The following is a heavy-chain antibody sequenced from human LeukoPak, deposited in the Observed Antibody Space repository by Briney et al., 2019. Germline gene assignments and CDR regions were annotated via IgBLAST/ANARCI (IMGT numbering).Heavy chain of an antibody. V-gene: IGHV4-30-4*08. D-gene: IGHD3-3*01. CDR2: IYYSGST. J-gene: IGHJ4*02. CDR3: ARALRFLEWAIDY. CDR1: GGSISSGGYY. Sequence: SETLSLTCTVSGGSISSGGYYWSWIRQHPGKGLEWIGYIYYSGSTYYNPSLKSRVTISVDTTKNQFSLKLSSVTAADTAVYYCARALRFLEWAIDYWGQGALVTVSS.